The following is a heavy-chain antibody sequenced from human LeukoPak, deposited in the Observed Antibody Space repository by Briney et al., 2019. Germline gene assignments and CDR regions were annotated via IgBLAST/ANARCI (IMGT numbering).Heavy chain of an antibody. CDR1: GGSFSGYY. CDR3: ARGRTTVVQNWFDP. Sequence: PSETLSLTCAVYGGSFSGYYWSWIRQPPGKGLEWIGEINHSGSTNYNPSLKSRVTISVDTSKNRFSLKLSSVTAADTAVYYCARGRTTVVQNWFDPWGQGTLVTVSS. J-gene: IGHJ5*02. D-gene: IGHD4-23*01. CDR2: INHSGST. V-gene: IGHV4-34*01.